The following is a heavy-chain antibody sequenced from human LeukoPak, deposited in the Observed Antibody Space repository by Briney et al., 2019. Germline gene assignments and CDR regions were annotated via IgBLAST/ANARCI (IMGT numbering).Heavy chain of an antibody. D-gene: IGHD5-12*01. V-gene: IGHV1-69*04. J-gene: IGHJ5*02. CDR1: GATLNIGHA. Sequence: SSVKVSCKAFGATLNIGHAFIWARQAPGQGLQWMGRIIPFLGEVNYAQNFQGRVSFTADKSTATMYMEMKSLRLDDTAIYYCSPCGHAYDWFGPWGQGTLVTVSS. CDR3: SPCGHAYDWFGP. CDR2: IIPFLGEV.